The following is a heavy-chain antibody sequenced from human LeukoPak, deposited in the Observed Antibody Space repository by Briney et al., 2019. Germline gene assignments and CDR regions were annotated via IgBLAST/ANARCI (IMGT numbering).Heavy chain of an antibody. D-gene: IGHD3-10*01. Sequence: SETLSLTCAVYGGSFSGYYWSWIRQPPGKGLEWIGEINHSGSTNYNPSLKSRVTISVDTSKNQFSLKLSSVTAADTAVYYCARQRRYYGSGSYYQSEHYFDYWGQGTLVTVPS. CDR1: GGSFSGYY. CDR3: ARQRRYYGSGSYYQSEHYFDY. V-gene: IGHV4-34*01. CDR2: INHSGST. J-gene: IGHJ4*02.